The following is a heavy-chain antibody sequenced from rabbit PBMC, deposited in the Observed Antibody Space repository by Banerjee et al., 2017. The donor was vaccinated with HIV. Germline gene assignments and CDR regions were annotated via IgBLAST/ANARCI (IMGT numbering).Heavy chain of an antibody. V-gene: IGHV1S45*01. J-gene: IGHJ4*01. CDR1: GFSFSNGYV. Sequence: QEQLEESGGDLVKPEGSLTLTCTASGFSFSNGYVMCWVRQAPGKGLEWIACIYGGSSGSTWYASWAKGRFTISKTSSTTVTLQMTSLTAADTATYFCARDLTGVIGWNLNLWGPGTLVTVS. CDR3: ARDLTGVIGWNLNL. CDR2: IYGGSSGST. D-gene: IGHD1-1*01.